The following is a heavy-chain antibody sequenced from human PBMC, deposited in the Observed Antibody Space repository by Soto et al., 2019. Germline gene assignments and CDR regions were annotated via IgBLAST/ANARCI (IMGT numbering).Heavy chain of an antibody. J-gene: IGHJ4*02. CDR1: GFTFSSYA. CDR3: ATITIFGVVKPHSIDY. CDR2: ISGSGGST. Sequence: GGSLRLSCAASGFTFSSYAMSWVRQAPGKGLEWVSAISGSGGSTYYADSVKGRFTISRDNSKNTLYLQMNSLRAEDTAVYYCATITIFGVVKPHSIDYWGQGTLVTV. V-gene: IGHV3-23*01. D-gene: IGHD3-3*01.